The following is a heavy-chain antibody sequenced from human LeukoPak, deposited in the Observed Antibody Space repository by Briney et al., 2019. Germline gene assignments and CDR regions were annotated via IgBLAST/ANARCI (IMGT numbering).Heavy chain of an antibody. CDR3: ARVGGHSGYALRYYYYYYMDV. J-gene: IGHJ6*03. V-gene: IGHV1-69*13. D-gene: IGHD5-12*01. Sequence: SVKVSCKASGYTFTSYDISWVRQAPGQGLEWMGGIIPIFGTANYAQKFQGRVTITADESTSTAYMELSSLRSEDTAVYYCARVGGHSGYALRYYYYYYMDVWGKGTTVTVSS. CDR1: GYTFTSYD. CDR2: IIPIFGTA.